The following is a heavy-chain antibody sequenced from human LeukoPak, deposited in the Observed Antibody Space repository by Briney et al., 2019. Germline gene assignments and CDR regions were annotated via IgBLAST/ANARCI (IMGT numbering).Heavy chain of an antibody. Sequence: GGSLRLSCAASGFTFSSYGMHWVRQAPGKGLEWVAVIWYDGSNKYYADSVKGRFTISRDNSKHTLYLQMNSLRAEDTAVYYCAKTGTPEMCSGGSCYQYYFDYWGQGTLVTISS. J-gene: IGHJ4*02. CDR1: GFTFSSYG. V-gene: IGHV3-33*06. CDR2: IWYDGSNK. CDR3: AKTGTPEMCSGGSCYQYYFDY. D-gene: IGHD2-15*01.